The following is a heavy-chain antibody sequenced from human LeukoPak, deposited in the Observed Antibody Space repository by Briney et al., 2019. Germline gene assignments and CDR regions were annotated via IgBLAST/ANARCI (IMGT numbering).Heavy chain of an antibody. CDR1: GGSISSYY. V-gene: IGHV4-59*06. CDR2: IYYSGST. CDR3: ALYCTNGVCKSNWFDP. J-gene: IGHJ5*02. D-gene: IGHD2-8*01. Sequence: PSETLSLTRTVSGGSISSYYWSWIRQPPGKGLEWIGYIYYSGSTYYNPSLKSRVTISVDTSKNQFSLKLNSVTAADTAVYYCALYCTNGVCKSNWFDPWGQGTLVTVSS.